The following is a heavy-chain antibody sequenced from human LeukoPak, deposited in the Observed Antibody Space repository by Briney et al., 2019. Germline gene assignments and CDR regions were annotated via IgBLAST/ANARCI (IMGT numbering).Heavy chain of an antibody. CDR1: GFPCTSFY. CDR2: IGLSGSPL. CDR3: ARKDFSSRSFCY. J-gene: IGHJ4*02. V-gene: IGHV3-11*04. Sequence: GGSLRLSGAVSGFPCTSFYMSWLRQAPGKGLEWISYIGLSGSPLDYADSVRGRFTISRDNAKNSVYLELNSLRAEDTAVYYYARKDFSSRSFCYWGKGNLVTVSS. D-gene: IGHD2-2*01.